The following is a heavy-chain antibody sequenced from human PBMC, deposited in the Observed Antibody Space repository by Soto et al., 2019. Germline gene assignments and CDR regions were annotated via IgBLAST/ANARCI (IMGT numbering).Heavy chain of an antibody. CDR2: ISYDGSNK. CDR3: AKDLRQWLVRGPLGY. V-gene: IGHV3-30*18. Sequence: GGSLRLSCAASGFTFSSYGMHWVRQAPGKGLEWVAVISYDGSNKYYADSVKGRFTISRDNSKNTLYLQMNSLRAEDTAVYHCAKDLRQWLVRGPLGYWGQGTLVTVSS. CDR1: GFTFSSYG. J-gene: IGHJ4*02. D-gene: IGHD6-19*01.